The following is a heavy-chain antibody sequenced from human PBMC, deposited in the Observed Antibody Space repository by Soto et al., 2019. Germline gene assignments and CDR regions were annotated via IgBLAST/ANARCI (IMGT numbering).Heavy chain of an antibody. D-gene: IGHD6-13*01. Sequence: QVHLVQSGAEVKKPGASVKVSCKASGYTFTSNYVHWVRRAPGQGLAWMGIINPSGGSTNYAKKFQGRVNVTRDTSTSTVYMELSSLGSEDTAVYYCARDNIIAAAGAWCLDPWGQGTLVTVSS. V-gene: IGHV1-46*01. J-gene: IGHJ5*02. CDR1: GYTFTSNY. CDR2: INPSGGST. CDR3: ARDNIIAAAGAWCLDP.